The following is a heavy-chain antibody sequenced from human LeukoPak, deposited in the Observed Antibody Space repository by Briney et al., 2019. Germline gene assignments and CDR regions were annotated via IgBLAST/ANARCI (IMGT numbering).Heavy chain of an antibody. CDR1: GFTVSSNY. CDR2: IYAGGST. Sequence: PGGSRRLSCAASGFTVSSNYMSWGRQAPGKGLEWGSLIYAGGSTYYADAVKGRFTISRHNSKNTLHLQMNSLRVEDTAVYYCATAGSSELLWDYAMDVWGQGTTVTVSS. V-gene: IGHV3-53*04. CDR3: ATAGSSELLWDYAMDV. J-gene: IGHJ6*02. D-gene: IGHD3-10*01.